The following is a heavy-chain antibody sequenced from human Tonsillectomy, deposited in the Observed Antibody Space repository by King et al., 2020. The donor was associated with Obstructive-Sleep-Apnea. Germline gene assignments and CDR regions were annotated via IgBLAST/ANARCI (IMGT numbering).Heavy chain of an antibody. CDR2: IYPGASDT. CDR1: GYSFTHYW. D-gene: IGHD2-15*01. J-gene: IGHJ4*02. V-gene: IGHV5-51*01. CDR3: ARHDRGYCGGGSCYGFDY. Sequence: QLVQSGAEVKKPGESLKISCKGSGYSFTHYWIGWVRQMLGKGLEWMGLIYPGASDTRYSPSFQGQVTISADRSISTAYLQWSSLKASDTAMYYCARHDRGYCGGGSCYGFDYWGQGALVTVSS.